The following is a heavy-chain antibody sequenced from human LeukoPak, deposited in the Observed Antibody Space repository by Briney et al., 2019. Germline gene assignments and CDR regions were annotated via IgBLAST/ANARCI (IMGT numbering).Heavy chain of an antibody. CDR1: GGSFSGYY. Sequence: PSETLSLTCAVYGGSFSGYYWSWIRQPPGKGLEWIGEINHSGSTNYNPPLKSRVTISVDTSKNQFSLKLSSVTAADTAVYYCARGHGLGRRRYYYGMDVWGQGTTVTVSS. D-gene: IGHD4-17*01. V-gene: IGHV4-34*01. CDR2: INHSGST. CDR3: ARGHGLGRRRYYYGMDV. J-gene: IGHJ6*02.